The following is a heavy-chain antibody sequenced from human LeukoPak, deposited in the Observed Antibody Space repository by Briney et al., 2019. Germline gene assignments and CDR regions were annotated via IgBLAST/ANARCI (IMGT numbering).Heavy chain of an antibody. V-gene: IGHV1-24*01. Sequence: ASVKVSCKVSGYTLTELSMHWVRQAPGKGLEWMGGFDPEDGETIYAQKFQGRVTMTRDTSTSTVYMELSSLRSEDTAVYYCARGGVTEGWFDPWGQGTLVTVSS. J-gene: IGHJ5*02. CDR2: FDPEDGET. CDR3: ARGGVTEGWFDP. D-gene: IGHD4-11*01. CDR1: GYTLTELS.